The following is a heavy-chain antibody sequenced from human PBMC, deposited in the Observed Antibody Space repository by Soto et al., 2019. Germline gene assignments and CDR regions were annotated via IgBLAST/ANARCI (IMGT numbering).Heavy chain of an antibody. D-gene: IGHD3-10*01. CDR3: AKDPAVGYYGSGSYYNFGWFDT. V-gene: IGHV3-30*18. J-gene: IGHJ5*02. CDR2: ISYDGRNE. Sequence: GGSLRLSCAASGFTFSSYGIHWVRQAPGKGLEWVAVISYDGRNEYYRDSVRGRFIISRDNSKNTVYLQMNSLRADDTAVYYCAKDPAVGYYGSGSYYNFGWFDTWGQGTLVTVSS. CDR1: GFTFSSYG.